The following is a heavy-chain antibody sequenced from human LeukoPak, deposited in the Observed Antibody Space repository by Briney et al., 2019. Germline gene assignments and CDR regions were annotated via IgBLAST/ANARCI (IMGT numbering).Heavy chain of an antibody. CDR3: VKSPGYNYGSSVYFDY. CDR2: ISYDGSNK. J-gene: IGHJ4*02. V-gene: IGHV3-30*04. CDR1: GFTFSSYA. D-gene: IGHD3-10*01. Sequence: GRSLRLSCAASGFTFSSYAMHWVRQAPGKGLEWVAVISYDGSNKYYADSVKGRFTISRDNAKNSLYLQMNSLRAEDTALYYCVKSPGYNYGSSVYFDYWGQGTLVTVSS.